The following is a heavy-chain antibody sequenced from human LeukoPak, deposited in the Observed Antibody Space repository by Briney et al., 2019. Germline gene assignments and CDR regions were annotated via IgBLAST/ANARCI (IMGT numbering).Heavy chain of an antibody. CDR1: GLSFSNYA. CDR2: IVGSADRT. J-gene: IGHJ4*02. D-gene: IGHD4-23*01. CDR3: ATLGGAYGGKLDY. Sequence: GGSLRLSCAASGLSFSNYAMSWVRQAPGKGLEWVSSIVGSADRTYYADSVKGRFTVSRDNSKNSLYLQMNSLRAEDTAVYYCATLGGAYGGKLDYWGQGSLVTVSS. V-gene: IGHV3-23*01.